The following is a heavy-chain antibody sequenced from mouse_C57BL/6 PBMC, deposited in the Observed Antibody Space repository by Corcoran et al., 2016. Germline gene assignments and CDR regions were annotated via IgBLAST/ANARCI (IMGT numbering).Heavy chain of an antibody. D-gene: IGHD1-1*01. Sequence: EVQLQQSGPELVKPGASVKISCKASGYTFTDYYMNWVKQSHGKSLEWIGDINPNNGGTSYNQKFKGKATLTVDKSSSTAYMELRSLTSEDSAVYYCARWTTVGSYWYFDVWGTGTTVTVSS. V-gene: IGHV1-26*01. CDR3: ARWTTVGSYWYFDV. CDR1: GYTFTDYY. CDR2: INPNNGGT. J-gene: IGHJ1*03.